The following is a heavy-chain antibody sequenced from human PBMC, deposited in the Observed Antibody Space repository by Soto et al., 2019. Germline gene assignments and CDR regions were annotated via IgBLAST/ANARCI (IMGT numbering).Heavy chain of an antibody. J-gene: IGHJ4*02. CDR1: GFTFSSYG. CDR2: ISYDGSNK. Sequence: GGSLRLSCAASGFTFSSYGVHWVRQAPGKGLEWVAVISYDGSNKYYADSVKGRFTISRDNSKNTLYLQMNSLRAEDTAVYYCAKDHYYDSSGYIDYWGQGTLVTVSS. V-gene: IGHV3-30*18. CDR3: AKDHYYDSSGYIDY. D-gene: IGHD3-22*01.